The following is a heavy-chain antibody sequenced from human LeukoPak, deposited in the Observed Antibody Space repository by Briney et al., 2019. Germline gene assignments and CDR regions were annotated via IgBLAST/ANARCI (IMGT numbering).Heavy chain of an antibody. CDR1: GFSFSDYA. D-gene: IGHD1-1*01. CDR3: AKDGESGIQYTQGYFDY. J-gene: IGHJ4*02. V-gene: IGHV3-30*02. Sequence: PGGSLRLSRAASGFSFSDYAIYWVRQTPGKGLEWVAFIRYDGSNKIYADSVKGRFTISRDNSYNTVYLQMTGLRAEDTAVYYCAKDGESGIQYTQGYFDYWGQGTLVTVSS. CDR2: IRYDGSNK.